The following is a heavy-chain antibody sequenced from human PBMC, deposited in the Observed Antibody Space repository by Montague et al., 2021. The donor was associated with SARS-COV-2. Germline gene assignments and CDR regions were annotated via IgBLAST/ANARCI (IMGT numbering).Heavy chain of an antibody. D-gene: IGHD3-16*01. CDR3: TRGIDAYKTGY. J-gene: IGHJ4*02. CDR2: LFHIDTA. Sequence: SETLSLTCTVSDGSVISTYPHWHWVRQSPGRGLEWIGGYLFHIDTAAYNASLRSRVTISVDTSKNQFSLKLTSVTAADTAVYYCTRGIDAYKTGYWGQGIMVTVSS. V-gene: IGHV4-61*01. CDR1: DGSVISTYPH.